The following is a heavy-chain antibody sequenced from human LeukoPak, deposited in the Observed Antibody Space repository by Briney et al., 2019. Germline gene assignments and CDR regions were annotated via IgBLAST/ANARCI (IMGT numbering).Heavy chain of an antibody. Sequence: PGGSLTLSCLATGFVFGNFAMGWLGQAPGRGLEGISSIDSSDSYTPSADSVKGRFTISRDNSEHTVYLQRNSLRAEDTAVYSCAKISTVAENFHHWGQGTLVTVSS. J-gene: IGHJ4*02. CDR2: IDSSDSYT. CDR3: AKISTVAENFHH. V-gene: IGHV3-23*01. D-gene: IGHD4-23*01. CDR1: GFVFGNFA.